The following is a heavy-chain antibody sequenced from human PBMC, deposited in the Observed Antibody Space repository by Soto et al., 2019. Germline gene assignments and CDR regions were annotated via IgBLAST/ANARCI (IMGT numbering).Heavy chain of an antibody. J-gene: IGHJ4*02. V-gene: IGHV2-5*01. CDR3: AHRVGSRGSFVY. CDR1: GFSLSTSGVS. D-gene: IGHD6-25*01. CDR2: IYWNDDK. Sequence: GPTLVNPTQTLTLTCTFSGFSLSTSGVSVGWIRQPPGKALEWLAFIYWNDDKSYSPSLKSRLTVTKDNSKKQVVLTMTNMDPADTATYYCAHRVGSRGSFVYWGQGTLVTVSS.